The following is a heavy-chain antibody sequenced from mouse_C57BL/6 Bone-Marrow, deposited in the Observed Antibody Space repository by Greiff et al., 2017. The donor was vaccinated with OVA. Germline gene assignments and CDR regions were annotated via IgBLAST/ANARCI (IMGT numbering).Heavy chain of an antibody. CDR1: GYSITSGYY. Sequence: EVQLQESGPGLVKPSQSLSLTCSVTGYSITSGYYWNWIRQFPGNKLEWMGYISYDGSNNYNPSLKNRISINRDTSKNQFFLKLNSVTTEDTATYYCARDYYGSSYSYFDVWGTGTTVTVSS. CDR3: ARDYYGSSYSYFDV. J-gene: IGHJ1*03. CDR2: ISYDGSN. V-gene: IGHV3-6*01. D-gene: IGHD1-1*01.